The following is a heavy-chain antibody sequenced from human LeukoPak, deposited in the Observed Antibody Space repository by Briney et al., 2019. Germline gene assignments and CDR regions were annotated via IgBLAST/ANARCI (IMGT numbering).Heavy chain of an antibody. V-gene: IGHV1-2*02. CDR2: INPNSGGT. Sequence: ASVKVSCKASGYTFTGYYMQWVRPAPGQGLEWMGWINPNSGGTNHAQKFQGRVTMTRDTSMSTAYMELSRLRSDDTAVYYCARDSCTNGVCYTSRFGYWGQGTLVTVSS. D-gene: IGHD2-8*01. CDR1: GYTFTGYY. J-gene: IGHJ4*02. CDR3: ARDSCTNGVCYTSRFGY.